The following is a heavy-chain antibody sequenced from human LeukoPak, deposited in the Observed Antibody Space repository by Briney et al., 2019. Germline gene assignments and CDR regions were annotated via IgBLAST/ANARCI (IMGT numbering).Heavy chain of an antibody. Sequence: SETLSLTFTFSGGSITSGGYCWSWIRQHPGKGLECIGYIYYSGSTYYNPSLKSRVTISVDTSKNQFSLKLSSVTAADTAVYYCARVGCSGGSCVDYWGQGTLVTVSS. CDR3: ARVGCSGGSCVDY. J-gene: IGHJ4*02. CDR1: GGSITSGGYC. D-gene: IGHD2-15*01. CDR2: IYYSGST. V-gene: IGHV4-31*03.